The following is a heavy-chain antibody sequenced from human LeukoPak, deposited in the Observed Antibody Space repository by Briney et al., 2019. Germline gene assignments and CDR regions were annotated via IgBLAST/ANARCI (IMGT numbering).Heavy chain of an antibody. CDR3: ARSLYQLLQNPFDY. CDR1: GFTFSSYG. V-gene: IGHV3-30*19. CDR2: ISYDGSNK. D-gene: IGHD2-2*01. J-gene: IGHJ4*02. Sequence: PGGSLRLSCAVSGFTFSSYGMHWVRQAPGKGLEWVAVISYDGSNKYYADSVKGRFTISRDNSKNTLYLQMNSLRAEDTAVYYCARSLYQLLQNPFDYWGQGTLVTVSS.